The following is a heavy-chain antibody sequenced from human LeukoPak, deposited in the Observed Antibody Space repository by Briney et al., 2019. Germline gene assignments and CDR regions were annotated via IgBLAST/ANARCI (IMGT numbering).Heavy chain of an antibody. CDR1: GFTFSSYG. CDR2: RSYDGSNK. V-gene: IGHV3-30*18. D-gene: IGHD3/OR15-3a*01. J-gene: IGHJ4*02. CDR3: AKVSLGGLVDSDFDY. Sequence: GRSLRLSCAASGFTFSSYGMHWVRQGPGKGLEWVAVRSYDGSNKYYADSVKGRFTISRDNSKNTLYLQMNSLRAEDTTVYYCAKVSLGGLVDSDFDYWGQGTLVTVSS.